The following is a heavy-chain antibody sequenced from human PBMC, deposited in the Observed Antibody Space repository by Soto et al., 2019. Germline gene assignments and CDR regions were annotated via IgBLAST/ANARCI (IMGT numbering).Heavy chain of an antibody. V-gene: IGHV1-46*01. Sequence: ASVKVSCKASGYTFTSYYMHWVRQAPGQGLEWMGIINPSGGSTSYAQKFQGRVTMTRDTSTSTVYMELSSLRSEDTAVYYRARGITMVRGVIGPNWFDPWGQGTLVTVSS. CDR1: GYTFTSYY. J-gene: IGHJ5*02. CDR3: ARGITMVRGVIGPNWFDP. D-gene: IGHD3-10*01. CDR2: INPSGGST.